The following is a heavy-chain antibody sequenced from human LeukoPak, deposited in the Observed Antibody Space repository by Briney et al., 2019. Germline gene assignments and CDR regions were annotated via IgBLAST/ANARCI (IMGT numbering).Heavy chain of an antibody. D-gene: IGHD4-17*01. CDR2: IYHRGST. Sequence: SETLSLTCSLSGDSINHNGYYWGWIRQSPEKGLQWIGSIYHRGSTHYGPSLQSRVTISIDTSRNKFYLNLRSVTAADTAKYYCARDPTKGTVTIHFDLWGQGTLVTVSS. J-gene: IGHJ4*02. CDR3: ARDPTKGTVTIHFDL. V-gene: IGHV4-39*07. CDR1: GDSINHNGYY.